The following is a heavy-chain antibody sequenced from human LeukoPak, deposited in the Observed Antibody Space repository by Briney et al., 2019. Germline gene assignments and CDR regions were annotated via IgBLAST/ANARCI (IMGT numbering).Heavy chain of an antibody. CDR1: GGTFSSYA. D-gene: IGHD3-16*01. CDR2: IIPIFGTA. CDR3: ARDISIGDDTL. J-gene: IGHJ4*02. Sequence: ASVKVSCKASGGTFSSYAISWVRQAPGQGLEWMGGIIPIFGTANYAQKFQGRVTITADESTSTAYMELSSLGSEDTAVYYCARDISIGDDTLWGQGTLVTVSS. V-gene: IGHV1-69*13.